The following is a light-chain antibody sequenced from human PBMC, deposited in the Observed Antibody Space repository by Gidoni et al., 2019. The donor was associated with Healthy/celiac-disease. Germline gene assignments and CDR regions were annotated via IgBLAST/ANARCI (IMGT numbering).Light chain of an antibody. CDR1: QSISSY. CDR2: AAS. V-gene: IGKV1-39*01. Sequence: DIQMTQSPSSLSASVGDRVTITCRASQSISSYLNWYQQKPGKAPKLLIYAASSLQSGVPSRFSGSGSGTDFTLTISSLQPEDFATYYCQQSYSTPQGLTFXQXTKLEIK. J-gene: IGKJ2*01. CDR3: QQSYSTPQGLT.